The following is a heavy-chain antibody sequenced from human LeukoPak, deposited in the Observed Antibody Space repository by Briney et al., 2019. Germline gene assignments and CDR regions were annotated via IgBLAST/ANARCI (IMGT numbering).Heavy chain of an antibody. CDR3: AKAVAGTSYDAFDI. CDR1: GFTFSSYS. CDR2: ISSSSYI. J-gene: IGHJ3*02. D-gene: IGHD6-19*01. V-gene: IGHV3-21*01. Sequence: PGGSLRLSCAASGFTFSSYSMNWVRQAPGKGLEWVSFISSSSYIYHAESVKGRFTISRDNTNNRLYLQMNSLRAEDTAVYYWAKAVAGTSYDAFDIWGQGTMVTASS.